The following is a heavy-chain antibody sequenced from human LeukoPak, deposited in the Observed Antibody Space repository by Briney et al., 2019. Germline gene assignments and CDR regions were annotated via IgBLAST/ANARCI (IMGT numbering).Heavy chain of an antibody. CDR1: GGSFSGYY. J-gene: IGHJ6*03. Sequence: SETLSLTCAVYGGSFSGYYWSWIRQPPGKGLEWIGGINHSGSTNYNPSLKSRVTISVDTSKNQFSLKLSSVTAADTAVYYCARGRRANYYYYYMDVWGKGTTVTVSS. CDR2: INHSGST. CDR3: ARGRRANYYYYYMDV. V-gene: IGHV4-34*01.